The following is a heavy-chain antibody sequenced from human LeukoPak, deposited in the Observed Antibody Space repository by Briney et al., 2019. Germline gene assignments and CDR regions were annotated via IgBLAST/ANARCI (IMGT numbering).Heavy chain of an antibody. CDR3: AKVFGSGSYYRGFDY. Sequence: GGSLRLSCAASGFTFSSYGMSWVRQAPGKGLEWVSAISGSGGSTYYADSVKGRFTISRDNSKNTLYLQMNSLRAEDTAVYYCAKVFGSGSYYRGFDYWGQGTLVTVSS. CDR2: ISGSGGST. D-gene: IGHD3-10*01. J-gene: IGHJ4*02. V-gene: IGHV3-23*01. CDR1: GFTFSSYG.